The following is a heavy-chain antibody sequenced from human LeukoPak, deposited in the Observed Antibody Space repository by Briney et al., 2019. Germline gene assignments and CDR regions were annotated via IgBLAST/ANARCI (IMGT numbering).Heavy chain of an antibody. Sequence: PGGSLRLSCAASGFTFSSYSMNWVRQAPGKGLEWVSSISSSSSYIYYADSVKGRFTISRDNAKNSLYLQMNGLRAEDTAVYYCARAIVGAHAFDIWGQGTMVTVSS. CDR1: GFTFSSYS. V-gene: IGHV3-21*01. D-gene: IGHD1-26*01. J-gene: IGHJ3*02. CDR3: ARAIVGAHAFDI. CDR2: ISSSSSYI.